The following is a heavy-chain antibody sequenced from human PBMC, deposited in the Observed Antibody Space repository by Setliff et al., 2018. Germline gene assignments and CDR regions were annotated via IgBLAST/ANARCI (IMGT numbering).Heavy chain of an antibody. CDR3: ARDAHDYDSSENPIVDY. CDR2: INTYNGDT. J-gene: IGHJ4*02. D-gene: IGHD3-22*01. Sequence: ASVKVSCKASGYTFTSYGISWVRQAPGRGLEWMAYINTYNGDTYYAQKFQGRVTMTTDTSTSSASMELGSLRSDDTAMYYCARDAHDYDSSENPIVDYWGQGTLVTVSS. V-gene: IGHV1-18*01. CDR1: GYTFTSYG.